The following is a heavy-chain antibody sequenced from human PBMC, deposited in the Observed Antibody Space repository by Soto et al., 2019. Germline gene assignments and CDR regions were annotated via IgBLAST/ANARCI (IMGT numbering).Heavy chain of an antibody. D-gene: IGHD2-15*01. CDR3: ARDERYCSGGSCFLYGMDV. CDR2: INPNSGGT. Sequence: ASVKVSXKASGYTFTGYYMHWVRQAPGQGLEWMGWINPNSGGTNYAQKFQGWVTMTRDTSISTAYMELSRLRSDDTAVYYCARDERYCSGGSCFLYGMDVWGQGTTVTVSS. J-gene: IGHJ6*02. CDR1: GYTFTGYY. V-gene: IGHV1-2*04.